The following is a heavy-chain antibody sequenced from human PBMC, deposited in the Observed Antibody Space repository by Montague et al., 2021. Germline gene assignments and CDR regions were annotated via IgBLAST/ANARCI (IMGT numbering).Heavy chain of an antibody. D-gene: IGHD3-22*01. J-gene: IGHJ4*02. V-gene: IGHV4-59*07. CDR2: VFYSGAT. CDR1: GDSINGWY. CDR3: ARQGFYESGGFFI. Sequence: SDTLSLTCSVSGDSINGWYWSWIRQPPGKGLEWIGSVFYSGATNXNPSLKSRVTMSADTSKNQVSLKVNSVTAADTAVYYCARQGFYESGGFFIWGLGTLVTVPS.